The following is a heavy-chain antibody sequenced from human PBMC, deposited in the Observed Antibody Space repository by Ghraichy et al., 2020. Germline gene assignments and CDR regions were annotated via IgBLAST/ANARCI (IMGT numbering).Heavy chain of an antibody. D-gene: IGHD2-15*01. Sequence: GGSLRLSCAASGFTFSSYSMNWVRQAPGKGLEWVSSISSSSSYIYYADSVKGRFTISRDNAKNSLYLQMNSLRAEDTAVYYCARDREVVVAAAYAFDIWGQGTMVTVSS. J-gene: IGHJ3*02. CDR2: ISSSSSYI. CDR3: ARDREVVVAAAYAFDI. CDR1: GFTFSSYS. V-gene: IGHV3-21*01.